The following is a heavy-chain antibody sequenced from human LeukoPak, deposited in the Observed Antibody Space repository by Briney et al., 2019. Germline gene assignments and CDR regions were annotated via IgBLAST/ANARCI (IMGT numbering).Heavy chain of an antibody. Sequence: ASVKVSCKASGYTFTGYYMHWVRQAPGQGLEWMGWINPNSGGTNYAQKFQGRVTMTRDTSISTAYMELSRLRSDDTAVYYCARDLVIAVGFGYWGQGTLVTVSS. D-gene: IGHD6-19*01. CDR3: ARDLVIAVGFGY. V-gene: IGHV1-2*02. CDR1: GYTFTGYY. CDR2: INPNSGGT. J-gene: IGHJ4*02.